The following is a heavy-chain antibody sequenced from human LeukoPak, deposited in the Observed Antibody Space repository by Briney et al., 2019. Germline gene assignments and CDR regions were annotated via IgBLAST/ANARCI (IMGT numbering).Heavy chain of an antibody. Sequence: SETLSLTCTVSGGSISSGSYYWSWIRQPAGKGLEWIGRIYTSGSTNYNPSLKSRVTISVDTSKNQFSLKLSSVTAADTAVYYCARDFRAYYDILTGYYSGDYYYYMDVWGKGTTVTISS. D-gene: IGHD3-9*01. CDR2: IYTSGST. CDR3: ARDFRAYYDILTGYYSGDYYYYMDV. J-gene: IGHJ6*03. V-gene: IGHV4-61*02. CDR1: GGSISSGSYY.